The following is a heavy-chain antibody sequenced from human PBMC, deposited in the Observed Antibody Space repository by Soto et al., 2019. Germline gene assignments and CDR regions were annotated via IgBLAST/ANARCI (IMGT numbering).Heavy chain of an antibody. CDR1: GFTFSTYG. J-gene: IGHJ4*02. V-gene: IGHV3-21*01. D-gene: IGHD1-7*01. CDR3: ARAELLNS. CDR2: ISSSSSYI. Sequence: GGSLRLSCVASGFTFSTYGMNWVRQAPGKGLEWVSSISSSSSYIYYADSVKGRFTISRDNAKNSLYLQMISLRAEDTAVYYCARAELLNSWGQGTLVTVSS.